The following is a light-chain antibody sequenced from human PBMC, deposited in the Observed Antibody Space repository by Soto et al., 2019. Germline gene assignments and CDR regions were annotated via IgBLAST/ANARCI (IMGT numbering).Light chain of an antibody. J-gene: IGLJ3*02. CDR2: EAN. CDR1: SSDVGSYDL. V-gene: IGLV2-23*01. CDR3: CSYAGSRFWV. Sequence: QSALTRPASVSGSPGQSITITCTGTSSDVGSYDLVSWYQHLPGKAPKLMIYEANKRPSGVSSRFSGSKSGNTASLTISGLQAEDDADYHCCSYAGSRFWVFGGGTKLTVL.